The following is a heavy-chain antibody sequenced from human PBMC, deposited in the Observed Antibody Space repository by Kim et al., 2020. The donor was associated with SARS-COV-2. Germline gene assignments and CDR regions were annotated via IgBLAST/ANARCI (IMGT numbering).Heavy chain of an antibody. V-gene: IGHV4-59*09. CDR3: ARGGIAAARYWYFDL. J-gene: IGHJ2*01. Sequence: PSLKSRVTISVDTSKNQFSLKLSSVTAADTAVYYCARGGIAAARYWYFDLWGRGTLVTVSS. D-gene: IGHD6-13*01.